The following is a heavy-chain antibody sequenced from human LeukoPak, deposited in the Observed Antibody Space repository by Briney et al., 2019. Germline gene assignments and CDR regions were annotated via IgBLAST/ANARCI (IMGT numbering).Heavy chain of an antibody. CDR3: ARDMYYDILTGYGGDWYFDL. J-gene: IGHJ2*01. D-gene: IGHD3-9*01. CDR2: ISSSSSTI. V-gene: IGHV3-48*04. CDR1: GFTFSSYS. Sequence: GGSLRLSCAASGFTFSSYSMNWVRQAPGKGLEWVSYISSSSSTIYYADSVKGRFTISRDNAKNSLYLQMNSLRAEDTAVYYCARDMYYDILTGYGGDWYFDLWGRGTLVTISS.